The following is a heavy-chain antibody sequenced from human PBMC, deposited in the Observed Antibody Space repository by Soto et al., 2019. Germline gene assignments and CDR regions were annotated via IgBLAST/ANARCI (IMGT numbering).Heavy chain of an antibody. CDR3: ARRLYYGSGSYYHVWFDP. D-gene: IGHD3-10*01. V-gene: IGHV4-34*01. J-gene: IGHJ5*02. CDR2: INHSGST. Sequence: SETLSLTCAVYGGSFSGYYWSWIRQPPGKGLEWIGEINHSGSTNYNPSLKSRVTISVDTSKNQFSLKLSSVTAADTAVYYCARRLYYGSGSYYHVWFDPWGQGTLVTVSS. CDR1: GGSFSGYY.